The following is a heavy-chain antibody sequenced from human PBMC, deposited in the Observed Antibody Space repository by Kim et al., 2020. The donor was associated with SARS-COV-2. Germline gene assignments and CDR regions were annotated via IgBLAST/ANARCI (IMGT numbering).Heavy chain of an antibody. CDR3: GRARPSRGGYDYVWGSYRSDYYGMDV. V-gene: IGHV4-59*01. J-gene: IGHJ6*02. D-gene: IGHD3-16*02. CDR2: IYYSGST. Sequence: SETLSLTCTVSGGSISSYYWSWIRQPPGKGLEWIGYIYYSGSTNYNPSLRSRVTISVDTSKNQFSLKLSSVTAADTAVYYCGRARPSRGGYDYVWGSYRSDYYGMDVWGQGTTVTVS. CDR1: GGSISSYY.